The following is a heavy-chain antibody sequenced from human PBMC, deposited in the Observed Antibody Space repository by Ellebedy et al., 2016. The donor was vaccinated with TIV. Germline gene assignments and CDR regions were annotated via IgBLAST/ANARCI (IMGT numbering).Heavy chain of an antibody. D-gene: IGHD5-18*01. CDR2: ISGSGGST. CDR3: ATLGPYGYNSGRNYYYWGMDV. CDR1: GFTFSTYA. V-gene: IGHV3-23*01. Sequence: GESLKISCAASGFTFSTYAMSWVRQAPGKGLEWVSAISGSGGSTSYADSVKGRFTVSRDNSKNTLYLQMNSLRAEDTAVYYCATLGPYGYNSGRNYYYWGMDVWGQGTTVTVSS. J-gene: IGHJ6*02.